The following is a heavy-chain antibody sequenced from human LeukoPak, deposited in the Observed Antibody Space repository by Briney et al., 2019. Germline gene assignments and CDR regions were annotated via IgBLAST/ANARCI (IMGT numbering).Heavy chain of an antibody. Sequence: SETLSLTCTVSGGSISSSSYYWGWIRQPPGKGLEWIGSIYYSGSTYYNPSLKSRVTISVDTSKNQFSLKLSSVTAADTAVYYCARGGYDILTGTRAIGLVWGQGTLVTVSS. CDR3: ARGGYDILTGTRAIGLV. J-gene: IGHJ4*02. V-gene: IGHV4-39*01. CDR1: GGSISSSSYY. CDR2: IYYSGST. D-gene: IGHD3-9*01.